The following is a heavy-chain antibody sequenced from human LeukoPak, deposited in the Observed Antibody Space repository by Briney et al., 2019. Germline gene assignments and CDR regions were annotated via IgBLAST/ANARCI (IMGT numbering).Heavy chain of an antibody. V-gene: IGHV3-13*01. D-gene: IGHD5-12*01. CDR1: GFTFSSYD. CDR3: ARGGYDYLDY. J-gene: IGHJ4*02. Sequence: PGGSLRLSCAASGFTFSSYDMHWVRQATGKGLEWVSSIGTSCDTYYPGSVKGRFTISRENAKNSLYLQMNSLRAGDTAVYYCARGGYDYLDYWGQGTLVTVSS. CDR2: IGTSCDT.